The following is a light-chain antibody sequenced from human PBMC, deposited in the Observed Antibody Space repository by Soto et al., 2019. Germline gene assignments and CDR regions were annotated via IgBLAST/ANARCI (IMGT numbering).Light chain of an antibody. V-gene: IGKV1-5*01. CDR1: QSISSW. J-gene: IGKJ1*01. CDR3: QQYNRWT. Sequence: GGRVTITCRASQSISSWLAWYQQKPGKAPKLLIHDASSLESGVPSRFSGSGSGTEFTLTISSLQPDDFATYYCQQYNRWTFGQGTKVDIK. CDR2: DAS.